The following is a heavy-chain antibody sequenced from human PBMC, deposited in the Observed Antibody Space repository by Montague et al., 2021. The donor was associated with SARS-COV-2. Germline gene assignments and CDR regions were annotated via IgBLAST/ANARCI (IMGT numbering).Heavy chain of an antibody. CDR1: GSDFDHYA. CDR3: ASQSVAFVYGHYAFDI. D-gene: IGHD2/OR15-2a*01. CDR2: VSSASSNT. Sequence: SLRLSCAASGSDFDHYAVNWLRQAPGKGLEWLAFVSSASSNTYYADSVKGRFRISKDSAKKSVYLEVHTLRVDDTALYYCASQSVAFVYGHYAFDIWGRGTMVVVSS. V-gene: IGHV3-48*03. J-gene: IGHJ3*02.